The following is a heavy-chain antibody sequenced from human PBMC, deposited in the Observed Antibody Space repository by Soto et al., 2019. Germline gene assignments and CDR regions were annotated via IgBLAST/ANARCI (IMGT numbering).Heavy chain of an antibody. Sequence: GGSLRLSCAASGFTFGSYAMSWVRQAPGKGLEWVSAISGSGGSTYYADSVKGRFTISRDNSKNTLYLQMNSLRAEDTAVYYCAKDSEAYYDFWSAAGYYYYYMDVWGKGTTVTVSS. CDR2: ISGSGGST. J-gene: IGHJ6*03. CDR1: GFTFGSYA. CDR3: AKDSEAYYDFWSAAGYYYYYMDV. V-gene: IGHV3-23*01. D-gene: IGHD3-3*01.